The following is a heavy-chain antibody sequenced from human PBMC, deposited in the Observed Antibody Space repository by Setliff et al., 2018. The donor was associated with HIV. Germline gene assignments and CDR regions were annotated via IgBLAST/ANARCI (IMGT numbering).Heavy chain of an antibody. CDR2: INHSGST. D-gene: IGHD6-19*01. V-gene: IGHV4-34*10. J-gene: IGHJ4*02. CDR3: AREQHRMYNSGWYFHIDS. Sequence: SETLSLTCAVYGGSFSGYYWSWIRQSPEKRLEWIGEINHSGSTNYNPSLKSRVIMAVDTSKNQFSLKLSSVTAADTAVYYCAREQHRMYNSGWYFHIDSWGQGALVTVSS. CDR1: GGSFSGYY.